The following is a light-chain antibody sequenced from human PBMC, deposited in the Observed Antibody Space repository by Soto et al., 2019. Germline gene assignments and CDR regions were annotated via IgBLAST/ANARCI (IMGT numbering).Light chain of an antibody. CDR3: QHYNSYSRT. V-gene: IGKV1-17*01. J-gene: IGKJ1*01. CDR1: QGIRND. CDR2: EAS. Sequence: IQMTQSPSSLSASVGDRVTITCRASQGIRNDLGWYQQKPGKAPKLLIYEASTLETGVPSRFTGSGSGTEFTLTISSLEPEDFATYYCQHYNSYSRTFGQGTKVEIK.